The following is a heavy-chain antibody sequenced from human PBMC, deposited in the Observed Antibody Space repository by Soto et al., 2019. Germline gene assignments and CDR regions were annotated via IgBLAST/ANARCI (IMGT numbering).Heavy chain of an antibody. D-gene: IGHD2-2*01. V-gene: IGHV3-30-3*01. CDR3: ARLQGYCITTGCYGHYAMDV. J-gene: IGHJ6*02. CDR1: GFTFSNYA. CDR2: ISYDGSNK. Sequence: GGSLRLSCAFSGFTFSNYAMHWVRQAPGKGLECVALISYDGSNKYYADSVKGRFTISRDDSKNTLYLQMNSLRTEDTAVYYCARLQGYCITTGCYGHYAMDVWGQGTTVTVSS.